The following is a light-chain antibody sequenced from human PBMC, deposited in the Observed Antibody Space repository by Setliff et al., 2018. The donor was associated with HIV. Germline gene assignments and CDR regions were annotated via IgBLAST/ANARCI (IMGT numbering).Light chain of an antibody. CDR3: QSYDSSSHV. J-gene: IGLJ1*01. Sequence: NFMLTQPHSVSESPGKTVTISCTRSSGSIASYYVQWYQQRPGSSPTTVIFEDNQRPSGVPDRFSGSIDSSSNSASLTISGLKTEDEADYYCQSYDSSSHVFGTGTKGTVL. V-gene: IGLV6-57*01. CDR2: EDN. CDR1: SGSIASYY.